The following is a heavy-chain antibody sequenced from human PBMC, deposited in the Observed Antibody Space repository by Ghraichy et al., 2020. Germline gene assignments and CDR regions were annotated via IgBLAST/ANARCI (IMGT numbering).Heavy chain of an antibody. Sequence: SETLSLTCTVSGGSISSGGYYWSWIRQHPGKGLEWIGYIYYSGSTYYNPSLKSRVTISVDTSKNQFSLKLSSVTAADTAVYYCARTLSFYVHYYFDYWGQGTLVTVSS. CDR2: IYYSGST. CDR1: GGSISSGGYY. J-gene: IGHJ4*02. CDR3: ARTLSFYVHYYFDY. V-gene: IGHV4-31*03. D-gene: IGHD2/OR15-2a*01.